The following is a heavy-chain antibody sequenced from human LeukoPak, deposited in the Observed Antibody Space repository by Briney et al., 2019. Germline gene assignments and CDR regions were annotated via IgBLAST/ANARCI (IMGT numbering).Heavy chain of an antibody. D-gene: IGHD3-22*01. CDR3: AKDYLRVVVIANDAFDI. J-gene: IGHJ3*02. Sequence: GGSLRLSCAASGFTFSSYGMHWVRQAPGKGREWVAFIRYDGSNKYYADSVKGRFTISRDNSKNTLYLQMNSLRAEDTAVYYCAKDYLRVVVIANDAFDIWGQGTMVTVSS. CDR1: GFTFSSYG. V-gene: IGHV3-30*02. CDR2: IRYDGSNK.